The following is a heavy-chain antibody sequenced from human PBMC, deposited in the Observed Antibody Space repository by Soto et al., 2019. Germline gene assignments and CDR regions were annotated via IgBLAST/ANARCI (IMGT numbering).Heavy chain of an antibody. D-gene: IGHD1-26*01. Sequence: EVHLVEYGGGLVQTGGSLRLSCAIFESTVSRDWMNWVRQAPGKGLEWVAHINQDGSEKYYVDSVKGRFTISRDNAKKSLYLQMNSLRPADTAMYYCSGGVGDAFWVQGTLVTVSS. CDR2: INQDGSEK. J-gene: IGHJ4*02. V-gene: IGHV3-7*04. CDR1: ESTVSRDW. CDR3: SGGVGDAF.